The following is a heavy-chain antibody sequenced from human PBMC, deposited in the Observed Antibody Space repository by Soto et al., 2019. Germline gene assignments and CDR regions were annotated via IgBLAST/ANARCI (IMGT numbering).Heavy chain of an antibody. Sequence: PSETLSLTCAVYGGSFSGYYWSWIRQPPGKGLEWIGEINHSGSTNYNPSLKSRVTISVDTSKNQFSLKLSSVTAADTAVYYCAREVPGSRGWYVVSRNAFDIWGQGTMVTVSS. D-gene: IGHD6-19*01. CDR2: INHSGST. V-gene: IGHV4-34*01. J-gene: IGHJ3*02. CDR1: GGSFSGYY. CDR3: AREVPGSRGWYVVSRNAFDI.